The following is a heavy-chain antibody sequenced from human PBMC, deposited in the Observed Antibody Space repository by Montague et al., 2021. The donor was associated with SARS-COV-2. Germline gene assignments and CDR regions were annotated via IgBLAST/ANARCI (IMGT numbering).Heavy chain of an antibody. J-gene: IGHJ4*02. CDR2: ISYDGNNR. Sequence: SLRLSCAASGFRFSNSGMHWVRQAPGKGLEWVAFISYDGNNREYGDSVKGRFSVSRDNSKSTLFLQMDSLRADDTAVHYCAKEDRGYSFRYWGPGTLVAVSS. CDR3: AKEDRGYSFRY. V-gene: IGHV3-30*18. CDR1: GFRFSNSG. D-gene: IGHD5-18*01.